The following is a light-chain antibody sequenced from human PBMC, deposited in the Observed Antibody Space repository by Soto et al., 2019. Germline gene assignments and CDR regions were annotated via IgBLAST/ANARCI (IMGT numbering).Light chain of an antibody. CDR1: RSNIGAGYD. Sequence: QSVLTQPPSVSGAPGQRVTISCTGSRSNIGAGYDVHWYQQLPGTAPKLLIYSNSNRPSGVPGRFSGSKSGTSASLAITGLRAEDEADYYCQSYDSSLSGWVFGGGTKVTVL. J-gene: IGLJ3*02. CDR3: QSYDSSLSGWV. V-gene: IGLV1-40*01. CDR2: SNS.